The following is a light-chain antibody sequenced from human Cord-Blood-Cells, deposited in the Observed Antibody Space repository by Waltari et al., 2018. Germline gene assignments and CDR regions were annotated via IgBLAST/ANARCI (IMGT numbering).Light chain of an antibody. J-gene: IGLJ1*01. CDR2: DVS. CDR3: CSYAGSYTFV. CDR1: SSAVGGYNY. V-gene: IGLV2-11*01. Sequence: QSALTQPRSVSGSPGPSVTISCTGTSSAVGGYNYVSWYQQHPGKAPKLMIYDVSKRPSGVPDRFSGSKSGNTASLTISGLQAEDEADYYCCSYAGSYTFVFGTGTKVTVL.